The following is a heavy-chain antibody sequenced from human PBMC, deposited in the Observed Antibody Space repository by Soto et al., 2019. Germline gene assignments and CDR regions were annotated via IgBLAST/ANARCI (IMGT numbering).Heavy chain of an antibody. J-gene: IGHJ4*02. CDR3: AKLPLLDYGGSWDYFDY. CDR1: GFTFSSYA. D-gene: IGHD4-17*01. Sequence: EVQLSESGGGLVQPGGSLRLSCAASGFTFSSYAMSWVRQAPGKGLEWVSAISGSGGSTYYADSVKGRFTISRDNSKNTLYLQMNSLRAEDTAVYYCAKLPLLDYGGSWDYFDYWGQGTLVTVSS. V-gene: IGHV3-23*01. CDR2: ISGSGGST.